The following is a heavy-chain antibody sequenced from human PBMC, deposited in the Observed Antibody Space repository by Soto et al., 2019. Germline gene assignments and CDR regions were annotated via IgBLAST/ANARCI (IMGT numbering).Heavy chain of an antibody. V-gene: IGHV4-59*01. D-gene: IGHD6-13*01. CDR2: IYYSGST. CDR1: GGSISSYY. CDR3: ARVHERAGEQQLYFQH. Sequence: SETLSLTCTVSGGSISSYYWSWIRQPPGKGLEWIGYIYYSGSTNYNPSLKSRVTISVDTSKNQFSLKLSSVTAADTAVYYCARVHERAGEQQLYFQHWGQGTLVTVSS. J-gene: IGHJ1*01.